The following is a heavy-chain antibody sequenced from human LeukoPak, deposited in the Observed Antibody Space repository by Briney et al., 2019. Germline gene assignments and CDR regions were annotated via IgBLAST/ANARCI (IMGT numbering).Heavy chain of an antibody. Sequence: PGRSLRLSCAASGFTFSRYGMHWVRQAPGKGLEWVAVIWYDGSNEYYADSVKGRFTISRDNSKNTLYLQMNSLRAEDTAVYYCAKRGASCSGGSCYGGFDYWGQGILVTVSS. J-gene: IGHJ4*02. CDR1: GFTFSRYG. D-gene: IGHD2-15*01. CDR2: IWYDGSNE. V-gene: IGHV3-33*06. CDR3: AKRGASCSGGSCYGGFDY.